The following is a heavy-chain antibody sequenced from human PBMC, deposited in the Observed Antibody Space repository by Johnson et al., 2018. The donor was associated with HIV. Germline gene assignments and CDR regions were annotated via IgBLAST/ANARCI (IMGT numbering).Heavy chain of an antibody. Sequence: VQLVESGGGLVKPGGSLRLSCAASGFTFDDYGMSWVRQAPGKGLEWVSALYRSGSTYYVDSVKGRFTISRDNSKNTLHLQMNSLRVDDTAVYYCATQEDYGDYYGAFDIWGQGTMVTVSS. CDR2: LYRSGST. CDR1: GFTFDDYG. CDR3: ATQEDYGDYYGAFDI. V-gene: IGHV3-23*05. D-gene: IGHD4-17*01. J-gene: IGHJ3*02.